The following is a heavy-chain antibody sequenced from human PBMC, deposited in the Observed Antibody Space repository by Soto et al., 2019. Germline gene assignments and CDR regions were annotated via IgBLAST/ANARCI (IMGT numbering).Heavy chain of an antibody. D-gene: IGHD3-22*01. Sequence: QVQLVQSGAEVKKPGASVKVSCKASGYTFTSYYMHWVRQAPGQGLEWMGIINPSGGSTSYAQKFQVKVTITRDPSTSTVYMELSSLRSEDTAVYYCARDSAGFYDSSGYYQPPDYWGQGTLVTVSS. CDR3: ARDSAGFYDSSGYYQPPDY. CDR1: GYTFTSYY. V-gene: IGHV1-46*01. CDR2: INPSGGST. J-gene: IGHJ4*02.